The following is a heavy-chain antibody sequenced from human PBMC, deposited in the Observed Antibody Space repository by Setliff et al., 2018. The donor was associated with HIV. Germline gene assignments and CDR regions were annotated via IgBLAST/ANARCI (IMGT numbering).Heavy chain of an antibody. CDR1: GYTFTTYA. CDR2: IDAGNGNT. V-gene: IGHV1-3*01. Sequence: ASVKVSCKASGYTFTTYAMHWVRQAPGQRLEWMGWIDAGNGNTKYSQKFQGRVTITRDTSASTAYLELSSVRSEDTAVYYCASVDYYDSSGYWHSDYWGQGTLVTVSS. D-gene: IGHD3-22*01. J-gene: IGHJ4*02. CDR3: ASVDYYDSSGYWHSDY.